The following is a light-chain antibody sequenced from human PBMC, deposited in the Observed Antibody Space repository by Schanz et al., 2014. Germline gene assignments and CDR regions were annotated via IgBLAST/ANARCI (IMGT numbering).Light chain of an antibody. Sequence: DIVMTQSPDSLAVSLGERATINCKSSQTVLYTSNNKNYIAWYQQKPGQPPELLIYWASTRESGVPDRFSGSGSGTGFTLAISTLQAEDAAVYYCQQYYISPLTFGGGTKVEIK. J-gene: IGKJ4*01. V-gene: IGKV4-1*01. CDR1: QTVLYTSNNKNY. CDR3: QQYYISPLT. CDR2: WAS.